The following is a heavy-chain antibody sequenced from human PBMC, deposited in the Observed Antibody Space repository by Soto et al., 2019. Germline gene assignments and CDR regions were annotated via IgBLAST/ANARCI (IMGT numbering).Heavy chain of an antibody. CDR3: ATDSPQLGPYYYYYGMDV. V-gene: IGHV1-24*01. D-gene: IGHD6-6*01. J-gene: IGHJ6*02. Sequence: AAVKVSCKVSGYTLTELSMHWVRQAPGKGLEWMGGFDPEDGETIYAQKFQGRVTMTEDTSTDTAYMELSSLRSEDTAVYYCATDSPQLGPYYYYYGMDVWGQGTTVTVSS. CDR1: GYTLTELS. CDR2: FDPEDGET.